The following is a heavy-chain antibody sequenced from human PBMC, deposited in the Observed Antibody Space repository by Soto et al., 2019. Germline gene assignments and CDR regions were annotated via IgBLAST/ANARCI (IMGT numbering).Heavy chain of an antibody. Sequence: SVKVSCKASGGTFSSYAISWVRQAPGQGLEWMGGIIPIFGTANYAQKFQGRVTITADESTSTAYMELSSLRSEDTAVYYCARVGRYCSGGSCYGYYYGMDVWGQGTTVTVSS. V-gene: IGHV1-69*13. CDR3: ARVGRYCSGGSCYGYYYGMDV. CDR1: GGTFSSYA. D-gene: IGHD2-15*01. J-gene: IGHJ6*02. CDR2: IIPIFGTA.